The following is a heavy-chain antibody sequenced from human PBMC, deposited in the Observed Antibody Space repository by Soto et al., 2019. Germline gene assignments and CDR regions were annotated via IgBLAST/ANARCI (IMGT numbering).Heavy chain of an antibody. CDR3: GGSETVTTGERYYYYYGMDV. Sequence: GGSLRLSCAASGFTFSSYSMNWVRQAPGKGLEWVSYISSSSSTIYYADSVKGRFTISRDNAKNSLYLQMNSLRDEDTAVYYCGGSETVTTGERYYYYYGMDVWGQGTTVTVSS. V-gene: IGHV3-48*02. CDR2: ISSSSSTI. D-gene: IGHD4-17*01. CDR1: GFTFSSYS. J-gene: IGHJ6*02.